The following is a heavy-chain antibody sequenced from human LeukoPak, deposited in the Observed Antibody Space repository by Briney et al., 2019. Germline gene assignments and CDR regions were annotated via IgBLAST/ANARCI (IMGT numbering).Heavy chain of an antibody. CDR2: IIQSGRT. D-gene: IGHD6-25*01. CDR3: ARVGFEAYYYYYMDV. Sequence: SETLSLTCAVYGGSFSAYYWSWIRQSPGKGLEWIGEIIQSGRTNYNPSLKSRVNISVDTSKNQFSLKLGSVTAADTAVYYCARVGFEAYYYYYMDVWGKGTTVTISS. V-gene: IGHV4-34*12. J-gene: IGHJ6*03. CDR1: GGSFSAYY.